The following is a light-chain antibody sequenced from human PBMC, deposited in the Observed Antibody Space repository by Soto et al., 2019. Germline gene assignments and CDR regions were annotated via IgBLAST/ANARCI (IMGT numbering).Light chain of an antibody. CDR1: QNVRFY. CDR3: QQRTNWSWT. CDR2: DAS. V-gene: IGKV3-11*01. Sequence: EIVLTQSPATLSLSPGERATLSCRASQNVRFYLAWYQQKPGQTPRLLIYDASKRASCIPARFSGSGSGTDFTLTISSLEPEDFAVYYCQQRTNWSWTFGRGTKVEVK. J-gene: IGKJ1*01.